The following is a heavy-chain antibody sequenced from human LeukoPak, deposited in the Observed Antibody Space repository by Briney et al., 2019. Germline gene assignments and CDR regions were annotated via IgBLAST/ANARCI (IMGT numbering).Heavy chain of an antibody. CDR3: ARSSRELGGYAPWELMPXFDX. V-gene: IGHV3-7*01. CDR1: GFTFSSYL. D-gene: IGHD1-7*01. CDR2: IKQDGSEK. J-gene: IGHJ4*01. Sequence: GGSLRLSCAASGFTFSSYLMSWVRQAPGKGLEWVANIKQDGSEKYYLDSVKGRFTISRNNAKNSLYLQMNSLRAEDTAVYYCARSSRELGGYAPWELMPXFDXWGXXXLVTVSS.